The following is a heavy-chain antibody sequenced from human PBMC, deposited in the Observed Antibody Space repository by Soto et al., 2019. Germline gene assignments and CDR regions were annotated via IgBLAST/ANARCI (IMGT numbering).Heavy chain of an antibody. CDR1: GFTFRLST. D-gene: IGHD1-1*01. J-gene: IGHJ6*02. Sequence: QPVGSLRLSCVASGFTFRLSTVYWVRHSSGKGLEWLGRIRSEPEGYATAYAASVTGRFAISRDDSKKTTFLQMNGLKSEDTAVYYCARTLVPELETTSPHSYGLDVWGQGTTVTLSS. V-gene: IGHV3-73*01. CDR3: ARTLVPELETTSPHSYGLDV. CDR2: IRSEPEGYAT.